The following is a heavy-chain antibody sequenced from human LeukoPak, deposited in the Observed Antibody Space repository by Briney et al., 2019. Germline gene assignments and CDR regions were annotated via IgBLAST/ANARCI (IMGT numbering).Heavy chain of an antibody. V-gene: IGHV3-74*03. J-gene: IGHJ4*02. Sequence: PGGSLRLSCAASGFTFSTYWMHWVRQAPGKGRVWVSRIKSDGSTTTYADFVKGRFTVSRDDAKNTLYLQMSSLRAEDTGMYFCGRVGGRGSIGGDCWGQGTLVTVSS. CDR3: GRVGGRGSIGGDC. CDR2: IKSDGSTT. CDR1: GFTFSTYW. D-gene: IGHD3-10*01.